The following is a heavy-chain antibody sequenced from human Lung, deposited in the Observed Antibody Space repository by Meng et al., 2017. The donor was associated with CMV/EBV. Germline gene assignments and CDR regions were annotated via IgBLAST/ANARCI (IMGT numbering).Heavy chain of an antibody. V-gene: IGHV1-69*05. Sequence: SVKVSXKVSGGTFNRYAINWVRQAPGQGLEWMGGVIPIMNAVNYAQKFQGRVTIITDESTSTAYMEVTSLRFDDTAVYYCARDSRDDYGSGRHRAYYALDVWGQGTTVTVSS. J-gene: IGHJ6*02. CDR3: ARDSRDDYGSGRHRAYYALDV. D-gene: IGHD3-10*01. CDR2: VIPIMNAV. CDR1: GGTFNRYA.